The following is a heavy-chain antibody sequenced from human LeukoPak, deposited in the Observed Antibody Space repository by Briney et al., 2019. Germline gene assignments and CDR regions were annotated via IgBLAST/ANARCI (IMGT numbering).Heavy chain of an antibody. Sequence: SETLSLTCTVSGGSISSGGYYWSWIRQHPGKGLEWIGYIYYSGSTYYNPSLKGRVTISVDTSKNQFSLKLSSVTAADTAVYYCARATWEYYDSSGYYDYWGQGTLVTVSS. V-gene: IGHV4-31*03. CDR1: GGSISSGGYY. J-gene: IGHJ4*02. CDR3: ARATWEYYDSSGYYDY. D-gene: IGHD3-22*01. CDR2: IYYSGST.